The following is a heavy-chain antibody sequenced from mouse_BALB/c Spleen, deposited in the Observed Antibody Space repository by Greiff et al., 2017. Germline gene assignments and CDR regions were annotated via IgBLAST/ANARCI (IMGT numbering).Heavy chain of an antibody. CDR2: IYPGNSDT. CDR3: TRNKLEGYFDY. Sequence: DVQLQESGTVLARPGASVKMSCKASGYTFTSYWMHWVKQRPGQGLEWIGAIYPGNSDTSYNQKFKGKAKLTAVTSTSTAYMELSSLTNEDSAVYYCTRNKLEGYFDYWGQGTTLTVSS. J-gene: IGHJ2*01. CDR1: GYTFTSYW. V-gene: IGHV1-5*01.